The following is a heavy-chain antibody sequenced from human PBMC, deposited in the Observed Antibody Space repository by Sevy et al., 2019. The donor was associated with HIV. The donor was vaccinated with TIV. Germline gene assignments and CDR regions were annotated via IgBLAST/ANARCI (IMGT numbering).Heavy chain of an antibody. V-gene: IGHV4-59*01. Sequence: SETLSLTCTVSGGSFNDFYWSWIRQSPGRGLEWIVYIYYNGTTNSNPSLRRRVTISAQTSKSQTSLRLNSVTAADTAVYYCARGKVLFDHWGQGIVVTVSS. CDR2: IYYNGTT. D-gene: IGHD3-10*01. CDR1: GGSFNDFY. CDR3: ARGKVLFDH. J-gene: IGHJ4*02.